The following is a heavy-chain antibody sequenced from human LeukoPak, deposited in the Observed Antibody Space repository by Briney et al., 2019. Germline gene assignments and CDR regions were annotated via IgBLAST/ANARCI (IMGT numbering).Heavy chain of an antibody. Sequence: SETLSLTCAVYGGSFSGYYWSWIRQPPGKGLEWIGEINHSGSTNYNPSLKSRVSISVDTSKNQFSLNLSSVTAADTAVYYCAIPTRYCSSTSCYAPFDYWGQGTLVTVSS. V-gene: IGHV4-34*01. CDR3: AIPTRYCSSTSCYAPFDY. CDR1: GGSFSGYY. CDR2: INHSGST. J-gene: IGHJ4*02. D-gene: IGHD2-2*01.